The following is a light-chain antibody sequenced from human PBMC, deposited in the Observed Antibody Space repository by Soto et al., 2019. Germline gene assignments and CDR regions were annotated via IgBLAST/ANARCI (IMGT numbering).Light chain of an antibody. Sequence: QSVLTQPPSVSGAPGQRVTISCTGNNSNLGAGYDVHWYQQLPGAAPKLVIFGNRNRPSGVPERFSGSKSGTSASLAIAGLPAEDEADYSCQAYDYSLTAFVFGGGTKLTVL. V-gene: IGLV1-40*01. J-gene: IGLJ3*02. CDR2: GNR. CDR1: NSNLGAGYD. CDR3: QAYDYSLTAFV.